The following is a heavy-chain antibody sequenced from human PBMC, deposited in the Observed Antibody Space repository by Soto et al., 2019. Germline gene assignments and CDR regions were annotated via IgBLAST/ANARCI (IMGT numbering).Heavy chain of an antibody. J-gene: IGHJ4*02. D-gene: IGHD2-21*01. V-gene: IGHV3-23*01. CDR3: ARGPNSDC. CDR1: GLTFSSYA. Sequence: PGGSLRLSCAASGLTFSSYAMTWVRQAPGKGLEWVSAMSGGGGNPFYADSMKGRFTLSRDNSNNMLYLQMDSLRAEDTAVYYCARGPNSDCWGQGTLVTVPS. CDR2: MSGGGGNP.